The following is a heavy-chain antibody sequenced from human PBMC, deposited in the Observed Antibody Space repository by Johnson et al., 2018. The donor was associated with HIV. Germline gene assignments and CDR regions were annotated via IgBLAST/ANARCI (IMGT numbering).Heavy chain of an antibody. Sequence: VQLVESGGDLVQPGGSLRLSCAASGFTFSSYWMHWVRQVPGKGLVWVSGINWNGGSTSYADSVKGRFTISRDNAKNSLYVQMNSLRAEDTALYHCARDSVYGDYDGVDAFDMWGQGTMVTGSS. D-gene: IGHD4-17*01. J-gene: IGHJ3*02. V-gene: IGHV3-20*01. CDR1: GFTFSSYW. CDR3: ARDSVYGDYDGVDAFDM. CDR2: INWNGGST.